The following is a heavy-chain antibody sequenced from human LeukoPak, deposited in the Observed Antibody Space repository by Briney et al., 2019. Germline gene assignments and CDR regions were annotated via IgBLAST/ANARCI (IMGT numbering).Heavy chain of an antibody. V-gene: IGHV1-69*13. CDR1: GGTFSSYA. J-gene: IGHJ3*02. CDR3: ARVWSYYDSSGYYFSDAFDI. D-gene: IGHD3-22*01. Sequence: EASVKVSCKASGGTFSSYAISWVRQAPGQGLEWMGGIIPIFGTASYAQKFQGRVTITAGESTSTVYMELSSLRSEDTAVYYCARVWSYYDSSGYYFSDAFDIWGQGTMVTVSS. CDR2: IIPIFGTA.